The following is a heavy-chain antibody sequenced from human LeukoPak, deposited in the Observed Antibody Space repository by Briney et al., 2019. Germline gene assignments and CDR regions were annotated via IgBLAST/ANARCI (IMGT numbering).Heavy chain of an antibody. CDR3: AKACTTAVRQPFDS. J-gene: IGHJ4*02. CDR1: GFTFSSYS. D-gene: IGHD1-1*01. Sequence: GGSLRLSSAASGFTFSSYSMSWVRQAPGKGLEWISVISGSSGTTFYADSVKGRFTISRDNSKNTLDLQMKSLRAEDTAIYFCAKACTTAVRQPFDSWGQGTLVTVSS. V-gene: IGHV3-23*01. CDR2: ISGSSGTT.